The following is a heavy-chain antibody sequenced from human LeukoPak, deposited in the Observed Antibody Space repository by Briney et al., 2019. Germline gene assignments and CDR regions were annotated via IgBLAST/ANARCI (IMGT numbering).Heavy chain of an antibody. CDR3: ARSYYYDSRWFDP. Sequence: SETLSLTCTVSGGSISSYYWSWIRQLPGKGLEWIGYIYYSGSTNYNPSPKSRVTISVDTSKNQFSLKLSSVTAADTAVYYCARSYYYDSRWFDPWGQGTLVTVSS. D-gene: IGHD3-22*01. V-gene: IGHV4-59*01. CDR1: GGSISSYY. CDR2: IYYSGST. J-gene: IGHJ5*02.